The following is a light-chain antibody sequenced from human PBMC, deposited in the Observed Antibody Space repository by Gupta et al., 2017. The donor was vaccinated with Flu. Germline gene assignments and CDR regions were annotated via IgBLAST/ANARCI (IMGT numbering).Light chain of an antibody. CDR1: QSISSY. J-gene: IGKJ1*01. V-gene: IGKV1-39*01. CDR2: AAS. CDR3: QQCCSCPWT. Sequence: DIQMTQSPSSLSASVGDRVTITCRASQSISSYLNWYQQKPGKAPKLLIYAASSLQSGVPSRFSGSGSGTDFTLTISSLQPEDFATYYCQQCCSCPWTFGQGTKVEIK.